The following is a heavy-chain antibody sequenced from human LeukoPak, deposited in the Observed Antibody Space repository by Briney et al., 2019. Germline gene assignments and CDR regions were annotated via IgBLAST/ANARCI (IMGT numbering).Heavy chain of an antibody. Sequence: SETLSLTCTVSGGSISSSSNYWGWIRQTPGKGREWIGYIHYSGTTNHNPSLKGRVTISVDTSKNQLSLKLTSVTAADTAVYYCVSGIYSGYDRSFDSWGQGTLVTVSS. J-gene: IGHJ4*02. V-gene: IGHV4-61*05. CDR2: IHYSGTT. D-gene: IGHD5-12*01. CDR3: VSGIYSGYDRSFDS. CDR1: GGSISSSSNY.